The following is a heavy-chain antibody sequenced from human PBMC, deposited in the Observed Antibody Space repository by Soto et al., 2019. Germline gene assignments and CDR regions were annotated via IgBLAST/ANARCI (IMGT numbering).Heavy chain of an antibody. CDR1: GITFSTSA. CDR3: ARGGITIFGVVQYYYYYGMDV. D-gene: IGHD3-3*01. V-gene: IGHV1-58*02. J-gene: IGHJ6*02. Sequence: SVKVSCKASGITFSTSAIQWVRQARGHRLEWIGWVVVGSGDTNYAQNFQQRVTITRDMSTSTAYMELSSVTAADTAVYYCARGGITIFGVVQYYYYYGMDVWGQGTTVTVSS. CDR2: VVVGSGDT.